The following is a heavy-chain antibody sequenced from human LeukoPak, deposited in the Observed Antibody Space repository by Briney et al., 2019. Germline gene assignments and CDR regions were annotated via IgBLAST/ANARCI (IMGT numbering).Heavy chain of an antibody. CDR1: GFTVSSNY. Sequence: PGGSLRLSCAASGFTVSSNYMSWVRQAPGKGLEWVSVIYSGGSTYYADSVKGRFTISRDNTKNTLYLQMNSLRAEDTAVYYCTRVRGYDFDFWGQGTLVTVSS. J-gene: IGHJ4*02. CDR2: IYSGGST. D-gene: IGHD5-12*01. V-gene: IGHV3-53*01. CDR3: TRVRGYDFDF.